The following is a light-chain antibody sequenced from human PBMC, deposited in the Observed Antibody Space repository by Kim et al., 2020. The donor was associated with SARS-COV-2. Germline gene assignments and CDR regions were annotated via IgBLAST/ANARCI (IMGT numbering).Light chain of an antibody. Sequence: ALGQTVRITCQGDSLRTYYASWYQQKPGQAPVLVIYGKNNRPSGIPDRFSGSSSGNTVSLTITGAQAEDEADYYCCSRDSSGNLYVFGTGTKVTVL. CDR1: SLRTYY. V-gene: IGLV3-19*01. CDR2: GKN. J-gene: IGLJ1*01. CDR3: CSRDSSGNLYV.